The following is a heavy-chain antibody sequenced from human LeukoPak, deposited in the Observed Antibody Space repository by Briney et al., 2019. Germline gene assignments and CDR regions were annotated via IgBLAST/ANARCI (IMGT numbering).Heavy chain of an antibody. D-gene: IGHD5-18*01. CDR3: ARALPHRRLMDTTMNQHWFDP. V-gene: IGHV1-2*02. J-gene: IGHJ5*02. CDR2: INPNSGGT. Sequence: ALVKVSCKASGYTFTGYYMHWVRQAPGQGLEWMGWINPNSGGTNYAQKFQGRVTMTRDMSTSTVYMELSSLTSEDTAVYSCARALPHRRLMDTTMNQHWFDPWGQGTLVTVSS. CDR1: GYTFTGYY.